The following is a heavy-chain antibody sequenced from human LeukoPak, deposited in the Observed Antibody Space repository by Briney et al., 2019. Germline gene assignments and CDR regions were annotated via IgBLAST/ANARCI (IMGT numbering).Heavy chain of an antibody. CDR3: ARAAIYYGSSPPFSY. J-gene: IGHJ4*02. CDR2: INHSGST. Sequence: KPSETLSLTCAVYGGSFSGYYWSWIRQPPGKGLEWIREINHSGSTNYNPSLKSRVTISVDTSKNQFSLKLSSVTAADTAVYYCARAAIYYGSSPPFSYWGQGTLVTVSS. V-gene: IGHV4-34*01. CDR1: GGSFSGYY. D-gene: IGHD3-10*01.